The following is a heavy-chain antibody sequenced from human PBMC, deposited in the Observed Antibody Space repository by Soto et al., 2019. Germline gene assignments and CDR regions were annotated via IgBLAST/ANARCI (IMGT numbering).Heavy chain of an antibody. CDR3: AKGHPGIVATGTDC. CDR1: GFSFSNYA. Sequence: PGGSLRLSCAASGFSFSNYAVNWVRQAPGKGLEWVSGISGGGGGTYYADSVKGRFIISRDNSKNTLYLQMNSLRAEDTAVYYCAKGHPGIVATGTDCWGQGILVTSPQ. J-gene: IGHJ4*02. D-gene: IGHD6-13*01. CDR2: ISGGGGGT. V-gene: IGHV3-23*01.